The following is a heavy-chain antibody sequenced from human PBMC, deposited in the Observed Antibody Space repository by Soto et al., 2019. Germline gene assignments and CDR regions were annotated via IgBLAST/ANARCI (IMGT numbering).Heavy chain of an antibody. V-gene: IGHV4-4*07. CDR3: ARINNNWFDP. J-gene: IGHJ5*02. CDR2: VYSSGT. CDR1: GGSISSYY. Sequence: QVQLQESGPGLVKPSETLSLTCTVSGGSISSYYWSWIRQPAGKGLEWIGRVYSSGTNYNPSLKSRVTMSLDTSKNQFSLKLSSVTAADSAVYYCARINNNWFDPWGQGTLVPVSS.